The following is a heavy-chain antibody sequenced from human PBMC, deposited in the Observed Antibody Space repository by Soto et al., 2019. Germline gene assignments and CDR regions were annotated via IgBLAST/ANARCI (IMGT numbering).Heavy chain of an antibody. V-gene: IGHV1-46*01. D-gene: IGHD1-1*01. CDR1: GYSLSTHY. J-gene: IGHJ4*02. CDR3: ALELFGQLDF. Sequence: QVRLVQSGSEVKKPGASMKLSCKASGYSLSTHYMHWVRQTPGQGLEWMGMVIPASGITIYAQTFVDIVSVTRDTSAGTVYLELKSLQSSATATYYCALELFGQLDFWGQGTLVTVSS. CDR2: VIPASGIT.